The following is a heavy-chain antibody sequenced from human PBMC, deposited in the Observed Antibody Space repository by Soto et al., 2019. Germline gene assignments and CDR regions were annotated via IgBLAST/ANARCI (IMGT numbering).Heavy chain of an antibody. CDR1: GYPFGTYA. Sequence: ASVKVSCKASGYPFGTYAITWVRQAPGQGLEWVGWISTNSGNTYYAQNFQGRVTLTTDTSTTTAYMEFRSLTSDDTAIYYCARTYNWNSEGFDHWRQGTLVTVSS. V-gene: IGHV1-18*04. D-gene: IGHD1-7*01. CDR2: ISTNSGNT. CDR3: ARTYNWNSEGFDH. J-gene: IGHJ4*02.